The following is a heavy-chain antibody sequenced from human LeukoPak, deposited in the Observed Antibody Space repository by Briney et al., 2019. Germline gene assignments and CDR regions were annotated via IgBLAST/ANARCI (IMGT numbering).Heavy chain of an antibody. D-gene: IGHD3-10*01. CDR3: ARDRATPDPFDY. CDR2: IYHSGST. J-gene: IGHJ4*02. V-gene: IGHV4-30-2*01. Sequence: SQTLSLTCAVSGGSISSGGYSWSWIRQPPGKGLEWIGYIYHSGSTYYNPSLKSRVTISVDTSKNQFSLKLSSVTAADTAVYYCARDRATPDPFDYWGQGTLVTVSS. CDR1: GGSISSGGYS.